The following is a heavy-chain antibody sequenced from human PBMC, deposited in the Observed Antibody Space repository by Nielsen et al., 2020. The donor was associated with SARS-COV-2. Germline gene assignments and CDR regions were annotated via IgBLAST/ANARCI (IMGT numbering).Heavy chain of an antibody. Sequence: GESLKISCAASGFTFPTFDMHWVRQAPGKGLEWVAIVSRDGSDTFYVDSVKGRFTISRDNSKNTVYLQMNSLRAEDTAVYHCAKDVWSGAHQIGPDYWGQGTLVTVSS. CDR3: AKDVWSGAHQIGPDY. D-gene: IGHD3-3*01. CDR2: VSRDGSDT. V-gene: IGHV3-30*18. CDR1: GFTFPTFD. J-gene: IGHJ4*02.